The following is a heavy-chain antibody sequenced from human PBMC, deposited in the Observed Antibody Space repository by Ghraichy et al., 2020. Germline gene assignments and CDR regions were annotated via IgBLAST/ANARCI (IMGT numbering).Heavy chain of an antibody. J-gene: IGHJ3*02. CDR2: INPNSGGT. CDR1: GYTFTGYY. CDR3: ARVSRSGSYYFDEGDAFDI. D-gene: IGHD3-10*01. Sequence: ASVKVSCKASGYTFTGYYMHWVRQAPGQGLEWMGRINPNSGGTNYAQKFQGRVTMTRDTSISTAYMELSRLRSDDTAVYYCARVSRSGSYYFDEGDAFDIWGQGTMVTVSS. V-gene: IGHV1-2*06.